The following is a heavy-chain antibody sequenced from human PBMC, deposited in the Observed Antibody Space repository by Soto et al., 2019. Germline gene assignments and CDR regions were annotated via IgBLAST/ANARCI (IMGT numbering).Heavy chain of an antibody. CDR2: ISYDGNNK. CDR1: GFTFSSYG. V-gene: IGHV3-30*03. Sequence: GGSLRLSCADSGFTFSSYGMHWVRQAPGKGLEWLAVISYDGNNKYYADSVKGRFTISRDNSKNTLYLQMNSLRPEDTAVYYCARVRDPNYYYYAMDVWGQGTTVTVSS. CDR3: ARVRDPNYYYYAMDV. J-gene: IGHJ6*02.